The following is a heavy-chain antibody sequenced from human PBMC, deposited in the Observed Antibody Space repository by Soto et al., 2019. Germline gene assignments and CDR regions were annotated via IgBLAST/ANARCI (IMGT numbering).Heavy chain of an antibody. CDR3: ARGFSFGELLSFDY. Sequence: ASVKVSCKASGYTFTSYDINWVRQATGQGLEWMGWMNPNSGNTGYAQKFQGRVTMTRDTSTSTVYMELSSLRSEDTAVYYCARGFSFGELLSFDYWGQGTLVTVSS. D-gene: IGHD3-10*01. CDR2: MNPNSGNT. J-gene: IGHJ4*02. CDR1: GYTFTSYD. V-gene: IGHV1-8*01.